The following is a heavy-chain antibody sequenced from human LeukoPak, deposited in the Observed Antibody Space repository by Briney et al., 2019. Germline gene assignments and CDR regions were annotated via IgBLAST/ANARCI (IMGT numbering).Heavy chain of an antibody. CDR2: INSDGSST. CDR1: GFTFSSYW. Sequence: PGGSLRLSCAASGFTFSSYWMHWVRQAPGKGLVWVSRINSDGSSTSYADSVKGRFTISRDNSKNTLYLQMNSLRAEDTAVYYCAKVRGVGATYFDYWGQGTLVTVSS. CDR3: AKVRGVGATYFDY. D-gene: IGHD1-26*01. J-gene: IGHJ4*02. V-gene: IGHV3-74*01.